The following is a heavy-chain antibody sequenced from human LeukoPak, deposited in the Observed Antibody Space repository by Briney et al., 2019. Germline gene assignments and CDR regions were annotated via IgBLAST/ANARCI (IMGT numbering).Heavy chain of an antibody. J-gene: IGHJ6*02. D-gene: IGHD2-8*02. Sequence: GGSLRLSCAASGFTFSNFAMHWVRKAPGKGLEWVAVISYDGGNKYYADSVRGRFTISTDNSKNTLYLQMNNLRAEDTAVYYCARDLVPDVWGQGTTVTVSS. CDR2: ISYDGGNK. CDR1: GFTFSNFA. V-gene: IGHV3-30-3*01. CDR3: ARDLVPDV.